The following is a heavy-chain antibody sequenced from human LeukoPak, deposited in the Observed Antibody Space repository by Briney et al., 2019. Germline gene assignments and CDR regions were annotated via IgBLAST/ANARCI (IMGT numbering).Heavy chain of an antibody. CDR2: IYYSGST. CDR1: GGSISSSSYY. D-gene: IGHD5-18*01. V-gene: IGHV4-39*07. Sequence: PSETLSLTCTVSGGSISSSSYYWGWIRQPPGKGLEWIGSIYYSGSTYYNPSLKSRVTISVDTSKNQFSLKLSSVTAADTAVYYCARAGSYGGYYFDYWGQGTLVTVSS. CDR3: ARAGSYGGYYFDY. J-gene: IGHJ4*02.